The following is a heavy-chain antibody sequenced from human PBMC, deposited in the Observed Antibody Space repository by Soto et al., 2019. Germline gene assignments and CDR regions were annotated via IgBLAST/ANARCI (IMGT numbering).Heavy chain of an antibody. D-gene: IGHD3-3*01. CDR3: ARQLRFLDRYYYYGMDV. CDR1: GYSFTSYW. CDR2: IYPGDSDT. V-gene: IGHV5-51*01. J-gene: IGHJ6*02. Sequence: AGESLKISCKGSGYSFTSYWIGWVRQMPGKGLEWMGIIYPGDSDTRYSPSFQGQVTISADKSISTAYLQWSSLKASDTAMYYCARQLRFLDRYYYYGMDVWGHGTTVTFSS.